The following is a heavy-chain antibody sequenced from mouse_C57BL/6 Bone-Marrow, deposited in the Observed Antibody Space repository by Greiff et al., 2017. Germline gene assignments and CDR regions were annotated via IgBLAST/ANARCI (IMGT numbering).Heavy chain of an antibody. D-gene: IGHD1-1*01. CDR1: GFTFSDYG. J-gene: IGHJ2*01. V-gene: IGHV5-17*01. Sequence: EVMLVESGGGLVKPGGSLKLSCAASGFTFSDYGMHWVRQAPEKGLEWVAYISSGSSTIYYADTVKGRFPLSRDNAKTTLFLQMTSLRSEEAAMYYCARAPTVSPLAYWGQGTTLTVSS. CDR3: ARAPTVSPLAY. CDR2: ISSGSSTI.